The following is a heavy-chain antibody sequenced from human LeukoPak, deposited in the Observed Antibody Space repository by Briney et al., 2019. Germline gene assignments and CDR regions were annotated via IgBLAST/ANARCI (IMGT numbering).Heavy chain of an antibody. CDR2: ISAYNGNT. CDR1: GYTFTSYG. D-gene: IGHD6-13*01. Sequence: ASVKVSCKASGYTFTSYGISWVRQAPGQGLEWMGWISAYNGNTNYAQKLQGRVTMTTDTSTSKAYMELRSLRSDDTAVYYCARVSGSSWYPNYHYYGMDVWGQGTTVTVSS. J-gene: IGHJ6*02. CDR3: ARVSGSSWYPNYHYYGMDV. V-gene: IGHV1-18*01.